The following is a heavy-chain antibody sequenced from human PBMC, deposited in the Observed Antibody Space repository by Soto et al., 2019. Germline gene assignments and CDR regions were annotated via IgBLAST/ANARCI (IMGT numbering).Heavy chain of an antibody. CDR3: ARSLPPSDSSSWYLVYYYYGMDV. D-gene: IGHD6-13*01. CDR1: GYTFTGYY. CDR2: INPNSGGT. J-gene: IGHJ6*02. V-gene: IGHV1-2*02. Sequence: ASVKVSCKASGYTFTGYYMHWVRQAPGQGLEWMGWINPNSGGTNYAQKFQGRVTMTRDTSISTAYMELSRLRSDDTAVYYCARSLPPSDSSSWYLVYYYYGMDVWGQGTTVTVCS.